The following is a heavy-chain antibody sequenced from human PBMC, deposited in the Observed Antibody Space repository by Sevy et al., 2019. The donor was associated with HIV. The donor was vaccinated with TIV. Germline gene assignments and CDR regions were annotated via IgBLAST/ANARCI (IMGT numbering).Heavy chain of an antibody. D-gene: IGHD3-9*01. J-gene: IGHJ4*02. CDR2: IYNSGST. CDR1: GDSISSSPYY. CDR3: ARQVGQLRFFDWSPGYFDY. V-gene: IGHV4-39*01. Sequence: SETLSLTCTVSGDSISSSPYYWGWIRQSHGKGLEWIGSIYNSGSTYYNPSLKSRVPISVDTSKNQFSLKLNSVTAADTAVYYCARQVGQLRFFDWSPGYFDYWGQGILVTVSS.